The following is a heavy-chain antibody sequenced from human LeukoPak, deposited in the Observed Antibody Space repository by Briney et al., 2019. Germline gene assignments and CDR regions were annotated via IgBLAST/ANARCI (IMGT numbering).Heavy chain of an antibody. CDR1: GFSFSSYG. CDR2: INWNGGST. D-gene: IGHD3-22*01. V-gene: IGHV3-20*04. CDR3: ARVTTSLHYYDSSGSPDY. J-gene: IGHJ4*02. Sequence: GGSLRLSCAASGFSFSSYGMSWVRQAPGKGLEWVSGINWNGGSTGYADSVKGRFTISRDNAKNSLYLQMNSLRAEDTALYYCARVTTSLHYYDSSGSPDYWGQGTLVTVSS.